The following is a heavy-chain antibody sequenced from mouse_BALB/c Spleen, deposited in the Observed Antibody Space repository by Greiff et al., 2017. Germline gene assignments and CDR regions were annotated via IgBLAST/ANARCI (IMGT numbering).Heavy chain of an antibody. J-gene: IGHJ4*01. CDR3: AIGTFYYYAMDY. CDR2: INSNGGST. V-gene: IGHV5-6-3*01. CDR1: GFTFSSYG. Sequence: EVQRVESGGGLVQPGGSLKLSCAASGFTFSSYGMCWVRQTPDKRLELVATINSNGGSTYYPDSVKGRFTISRDNAKNTLYLQKSSLKSEDTAMYFCAIGTFYYYAMDYWGQGTSVTVSS.